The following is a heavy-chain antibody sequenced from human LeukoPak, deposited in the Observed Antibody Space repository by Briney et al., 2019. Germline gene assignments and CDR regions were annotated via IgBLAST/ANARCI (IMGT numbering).Heavy chain of an antibody. V-gene: IGHV3-48*04. Sequence: GGSLRLSCAASGFIFSSYTMNWVRQAPGKGLEWVSYINSRGSAIYYADSVKGRFTISRDNAQNSLYLQMNSLRAEDTAVYYCARAHSKYDYWGQGTLVTVSS. CDR3: ARAHSKYDY. CDR1: GFIFSSYT. J-gene: IGHJ4*02. CDR2: INSRGSAI. D-gene: IGHD4-11*01.